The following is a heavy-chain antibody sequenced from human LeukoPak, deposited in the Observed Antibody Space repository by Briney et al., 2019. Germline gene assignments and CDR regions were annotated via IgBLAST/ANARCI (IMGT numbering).Heavy chain of an antibody. CDR3: ARDVVVVAATHISAGAFDI. CDR2: IKQDGSEK. V-gene: IGHV3-7*01. D-gene: IGHD2-15*01. CDR1: GFTFSDYY. Sequence: PGGSLRLSCAASGFTFSDYYMSWIRQAPGKGLEWVANIKQDGSEKYYVDSVKGRFTISRDNAKNSLYLQMNSLRAEDTAVYYCARDVVVVAATHISAGAFDIWGQGTMVTVSS. J-gene: IGHJ3*02.